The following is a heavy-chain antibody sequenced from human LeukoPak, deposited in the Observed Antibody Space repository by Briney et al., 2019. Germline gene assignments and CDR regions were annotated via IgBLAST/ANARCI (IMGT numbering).Heavy chain of an antibody. CDR1: GFTFSSYA. V-gene: IGHV3-23*01. Sequence: PGGSLRLSCAASGFTFSSYAMSWVRQAPGKGLEWVSAISGSGGSTYYADSVKGLFTISRDNSKNTLYLQMNSLRAEDTAVYYRAKVWQWLAPYYFDYWGQGTLVTVSA. D-gene: IGHD6-19*01. CDR2: ISGSGGST. CDR3: AKVWQWLAPYYFDY. J-gene: IGHJ4*02.